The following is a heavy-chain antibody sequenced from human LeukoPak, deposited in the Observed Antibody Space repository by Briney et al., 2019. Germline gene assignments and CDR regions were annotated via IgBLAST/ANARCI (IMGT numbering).Heavy chain of an antibody. Sequence: PSGTLSLTCTVSGDSINSLDLWSWVRQPPGKGLEWVGEMYLSGTTHSNPSVKSRVTISIDKSKNQFFLNLSSVTAADTAVYYCAGLVGRYSSGLYYYYFDYWGQGTLVTVSS. V-gene: IGHV4-4*02. J-gene: IGHJ4*02. CDR3: AGLVGRYSSGLYYYYFDY. CDR2: MYLSGTT. CDR1: GDSINSLDL. D-gene: IGHD3-22*01.